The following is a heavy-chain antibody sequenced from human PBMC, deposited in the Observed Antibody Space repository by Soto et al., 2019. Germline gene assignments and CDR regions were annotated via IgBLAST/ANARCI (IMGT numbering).Heavy chain of an antibody. V-gene: IGHV4-4*07. CDR1: GGSISSYY. Sequence: LSLTCTVSGGSISSYYWSWIRQPAGKGLEWIGRIYTSGSTNYNPSLKSQVTMSVDTSKNQFSLKLSSVTAADTAVYYCARGAGYQLLSEGDYYYYYGMDVWGQGTTVTVSS. CDR2: IYTSGST. D-gene: IGHD2-2*01. CDR3: ARGAGYQLLSEGDYYYYYGMDV. J-gene: IGHJ6*02.